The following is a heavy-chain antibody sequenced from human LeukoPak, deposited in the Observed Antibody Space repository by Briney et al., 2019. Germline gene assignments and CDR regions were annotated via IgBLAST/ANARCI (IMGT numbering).Heavy chain of an antibody. CDR1: GGTFSSYA. Sequence: SVKVSCKASGGTFSSYAISWVRQAPGQGLEWMGRIIPIFGTANYAQKFQGRVTITTDESTSTAYMELSSLRSEDTAVYYCARGNYYDSSGYSQKDYWGQGTLVTASS. D-gene: IGHD3-22*01. CDR2: IIPIFGTA. V-gene: IGHV1-69*05. J-gene: IGHJ4*02. CDR3: ARGNYYDSSGYSQKDY.